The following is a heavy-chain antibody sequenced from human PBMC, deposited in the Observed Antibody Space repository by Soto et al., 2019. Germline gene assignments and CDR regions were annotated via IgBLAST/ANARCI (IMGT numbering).Heavy chain of an antibody. J-gene: IGHJ4*02. CDR2: IHTTDGT. CDR3: ARALSSAAGLYFDF. CDR1: GGSISSYY. Sequence: PSETLSLTCTVSGGSISSYYWSWIRQPAGKGMEWIGRIHTTDGTNYNPSPKSRVTMSIDTSNNQFSLKLSSLTAADTAVYYCARALSSAAGLYFDFWGQGTLVTVSS. V-gene: IGHV4-4*07. D-gene: IGHD6-13*01.